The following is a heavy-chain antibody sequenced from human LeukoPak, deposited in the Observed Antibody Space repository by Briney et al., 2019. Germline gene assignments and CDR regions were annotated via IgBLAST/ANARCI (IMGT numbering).Heavy chain of an antibody. J-gene: IGHJ4*02. Sequence: GGSLRLSCAASGFTFSSYSMNWVRQAPGKGLEWVSYISSSSSTIYYADSVKGRFTISRDSAKNSLYLQMNSLRAEDTAVYYCSGGVTRRQDYWGQGTLVTVSS. V-gene: IGHV3-48*01. CDR3: SGGVTRRQDY. D-gene: IGHD3-16*01. CDR1: GFTFSSYS. CDR2: ISSSSSTI.